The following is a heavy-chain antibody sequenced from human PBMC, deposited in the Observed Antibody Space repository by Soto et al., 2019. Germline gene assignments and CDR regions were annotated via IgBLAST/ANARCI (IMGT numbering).Heavy chain of an antibody. CDR3: AREFAESPSSDIAGVPAVLYYYSYIDV. V-gene: IGHV3-64*02. Sequence: GGSLRLSCAASGFTFRTYAMHWVRQAPGEGLEYISAISNNGGSTYYADSVKGRFTISRDNSKNTLYLQMGSLRPEDMAVYYCAREFAESPSSDIAGVPAVLYYYSYIDVWGKGTTVTVSS. J-gene: IGHJ6*03. CDR2: ISNNGGST. CDR1: GFTFRTYA. D-gene: IGHD2-2*01.